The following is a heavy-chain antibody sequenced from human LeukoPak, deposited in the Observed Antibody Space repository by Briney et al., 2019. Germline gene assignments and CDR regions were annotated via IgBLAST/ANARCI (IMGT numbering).Heavy chain of an antibody. CDR3: AKVPNSRSGIDY. CDR2: ISYDGSNK. J-gene: IGHJ4*02. V-gene: IGHV3-30*18. CDR1: GFTFSSYG. D-gene: IGHD3-3*01. Sequence: GRSLRLSCAASGFTFSSYGMHWVRQAPGKGLDWVAVISYDGSNKYYADSAKGRFTISRDNSKNTLYLQMNSLRAEDTAVYYCAKVPNSRSGIDYWGQGTLVTVSS.